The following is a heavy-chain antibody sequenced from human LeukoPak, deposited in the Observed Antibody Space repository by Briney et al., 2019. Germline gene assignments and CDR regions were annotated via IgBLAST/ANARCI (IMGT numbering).Heavy chain of an antibody. Sequence: SETLSLTCTVSAYSISDGWVWGMIRQPPGKGLEWIGSIYHSGTTYYNPSLKSRVTMSVDTSNNQFSLKLTSVTAADTAMYYCSRLSHVAGAPKVSWFDPWGQGTLVTVSS. D-gene: IGHD1-26*01. J-gene: IGHJ5*02. CDR2: IYHSGTT. V-gene: IGHV4-38-2*02. CDR1: AYSISDGWV. CDR3: SRLSHVAGAPKVSWFDP.